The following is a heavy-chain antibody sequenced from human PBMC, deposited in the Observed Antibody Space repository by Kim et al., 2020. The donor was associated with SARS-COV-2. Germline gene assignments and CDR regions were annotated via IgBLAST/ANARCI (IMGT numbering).Heavy chain of an antibody. V-gene: IGHV3-74*01. Sequence: GGSLRLSCAASGFTFSSYWMHWVRQVPGEGLVWVSRINSDGSTTSYADSVKGRFTISRDNAKNTLYLQMNSLRADDTAVYYCARSTLSGCYYYFDHCGQG. CDR1: GFTFSSYW. J-gene: IGHJ4*02. D-gene: IGHD1-26*01. CDR2: INSDGSTT. CDR3: ARSTLSGCYYYFDH.